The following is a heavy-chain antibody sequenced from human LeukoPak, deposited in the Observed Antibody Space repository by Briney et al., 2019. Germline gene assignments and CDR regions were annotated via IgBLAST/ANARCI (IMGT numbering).Heavy chain of an antibody. J-gene: IGHJ4*02. V-gene: IGHV1-18*01. CDR2: ISVYDGNA. CDR3: ARDETSRAYYESGGYYHLDQ. D-gene: IGHD3-22*01. CDR1: GYTFTTYG. Sequence: ASVKVSCKASGYTFTTYGLSWVRQAPGQGLEWMGWISVYDGNANYAQKFQGRATMTADTSTNTAYLELRNLKSDDTAVYYCARDETSRAYYESGGYYHLDQWGQGTLVTVSS.